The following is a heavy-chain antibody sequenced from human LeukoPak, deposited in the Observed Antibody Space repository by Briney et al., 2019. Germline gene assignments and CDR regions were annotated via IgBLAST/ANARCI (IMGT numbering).Heavy chain of an antibody. CDR2: ITSGFTP. D-gene: IGHD2-15*01. CDR3: AKDYSESRVADVFFEC. J-gene: IGHJ4*02. Sequence: GGSLRLSCAASGLTFSDYAMSWLRQAPGKGLECVSGITSGFTPHYADSVKGRFTISRDNSKNTFHLQLNSLRAEDTAVYYCAKDYSESRVADVFFECWGQGTLVTVSS. CDR1: GLTFSDYA. V-gene: IGHV3-23*01.